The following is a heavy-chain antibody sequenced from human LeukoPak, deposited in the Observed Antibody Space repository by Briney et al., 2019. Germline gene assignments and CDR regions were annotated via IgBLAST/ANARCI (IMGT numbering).Heavy chain of an antibody. Sequence: GGSLRLSCASSGFTFSSYAMSWVRQAPGKGLEWVSAISGSGGSTYYADSAKGRFTISRDNSKNTLYLQMNSLRAEDTAVYYCAKDNDFWSGYSPLDYWGQGTLVTVSS. V-gene: IGHV3-23*01. D-gene: IGHD3-3*01. CDR2: ISGSGGST. CDR1: GFTFSSYA. CDR3: AKDNDFWSGYSPLDY. J-gene: IGHJ4*02.